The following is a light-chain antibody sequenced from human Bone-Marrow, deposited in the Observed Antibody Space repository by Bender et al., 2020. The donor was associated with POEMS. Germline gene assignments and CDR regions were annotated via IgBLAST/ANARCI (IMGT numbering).Light chain of an antibody. CDR3: TSSTSSSSLV. Sequence: QSALTQPASVSGSPGQSITISCTGTSSDIGGYNYVSWYQQHPGKAPKLMILDVNSPPSGFSRRFAGSTSGNTASITISGLQAEEEADYFCTSSTSSSSLVFGAGTKLTVL. CDR1: SSDIGGYNY. J-gene: IGLJ3*02. CDR2: DVN. V-gene: IGLV2-14*03.